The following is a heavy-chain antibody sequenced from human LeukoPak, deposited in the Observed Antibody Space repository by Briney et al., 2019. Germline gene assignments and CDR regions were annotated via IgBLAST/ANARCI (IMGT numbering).Heavy chain of an antibody. D-gene: IGHD2-15*01. V-gene: IGHV3-30*18. Sequence: GGSLRLSCAASEFTFTNYGMHWVRQAPGKGLEWVAVISYDGSNRYYGDSVKGRFTISRDNSKNTLYMQMNSLRAEDTAIYYCAKDPLAGYCSGGSCNDYWGQGTLVTVSS. CDR2: ISYDGSNR. J-gene: IGHJ4*02. CDR1: EFTFTNYG. CDR3: AKDPLAGYCSGGSCNDY.